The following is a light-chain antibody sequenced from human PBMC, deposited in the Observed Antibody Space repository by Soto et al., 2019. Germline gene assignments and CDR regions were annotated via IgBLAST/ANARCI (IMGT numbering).Light chain of an antibody. CDR2: GAS. J-gene: IGKJ4*01. CDR3: QHYTNWPLT. CDR1: QSVSSSY. V-gene: IGKV3D-15*01. Sequence: EIVLTQSPGTLSLSPGERATLSCRASQSVSSSYLAWYQQKPGQAPRLLIYGASSRATGIPARFSGSGSGTEFTLTISGLQSEDFAVYFCQHYTNWPLTFGGGTKV.